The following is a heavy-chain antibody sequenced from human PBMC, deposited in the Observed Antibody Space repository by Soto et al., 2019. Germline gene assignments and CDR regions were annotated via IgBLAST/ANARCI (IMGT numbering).Heavy chain of an antibody. J-gene: IGHJ6*02. V-gene: IGHV1-2*04. Sequence: ASVKVSCKASGYTFTGYYMHWVRPAPGQGLEWKGWINPNSGGTNYAQKFQGWVTMTRDTSISTAYMELSRLRSDDTAVYYCARDPGHSSGWPSYYYYYGMDVWGQGTTVTVSS. CDR2: INPNSGGT. D-gene: IGHD6-19*01. CDR3: ARDPGHSSGWPSYYYYYGMDV. CDR1: GYTFTGYY.